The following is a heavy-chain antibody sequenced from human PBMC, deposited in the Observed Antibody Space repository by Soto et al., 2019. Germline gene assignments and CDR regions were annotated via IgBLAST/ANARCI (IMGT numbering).Heavy chain of an antibody. CDR2: ISGSGVST. J-gene: IGHJ4*02. V-gene: IGHV3-23*01. CDR3: AKDGEPSSGWANFDY. Sequence: EVQLLESGGGLVQPGGSLRLSCAASGFTFSSYAMSWVRQAPGKGLEGVSAISGSGVSTYYADSVKGRFTISRDNSKNTLYLQMNSLRAEDTAVSYCAKDGEPSSGWANFDYWGQGTLVTVSS. D-gene: IGHD6-19*01. CDR1: GFTFSSYA.